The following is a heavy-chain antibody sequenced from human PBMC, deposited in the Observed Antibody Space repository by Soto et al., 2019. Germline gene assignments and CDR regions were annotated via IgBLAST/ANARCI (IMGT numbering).Heavy chain of an antibody. J-gene: IGHJ4*02. D-gene: IGHD1-26*01. CDR2: IYYSGST. Sequence: QLQLQESGPGLVKPSETLSLTCTVSGGSVSSSNGYWGWIRQPPGKGLEWIGSIYYSGSTFYNPSLKSRVTISADTSKNQFSPRLSSMTAADTAVYYCARRYSGSYQGGFDYWGQGTLVTVSS. CDR1: GGSVSSSNGY. CDR3: ARRYSGSYQGGFDY. V-gene: IGHV4-39*01.